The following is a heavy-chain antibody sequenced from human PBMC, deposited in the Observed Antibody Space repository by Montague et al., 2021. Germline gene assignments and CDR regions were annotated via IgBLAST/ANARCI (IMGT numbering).Heavy chain of an antibody. CDR3: ARLTFAIGDTPEVFDI. J-gene: IGHJ3*02. V-gene: IGHV4-39*01. D-gene: IGHD3/OR15-3a*01. CDR2: ISYNGSP. Sequence: SETLSLTCSVSGGSISRRPYYWAWIRQPPGKGLEWIATISYNGSPYSDSALKSRVTIPVDTSKNQLSLRLTSVTATDTAVYYCARLTFAIGDTPEVFDIWGQGTTVTVSS. CDR1: GGSISRRPYY.